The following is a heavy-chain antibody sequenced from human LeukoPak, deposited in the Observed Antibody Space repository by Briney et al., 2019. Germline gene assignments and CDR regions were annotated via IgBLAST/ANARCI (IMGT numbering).Heavy chain of an antibody. Sequence: ASVKVSCKASGYTFTSYGISWVRQAPGQGLEWMGWINPNTGGTNYAPRFQGRVTMTRDTSISTAYMQLSSLRSDDTAVYYCARAGRRGNSPYHYYYMDVWGKGTTVTVSS. J-gene: IGHJ6*03. D-gene: IGHD4-23*01. CDR3: ARAGRRGNSPYHYYYMDV. V-gene: IGHV1-2*02. CDR2: INPNTGGT. CDR1: GYTFTSYG.